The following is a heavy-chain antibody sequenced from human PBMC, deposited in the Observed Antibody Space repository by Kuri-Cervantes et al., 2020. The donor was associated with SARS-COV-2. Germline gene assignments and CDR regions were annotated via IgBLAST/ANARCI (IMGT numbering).Heavy chain of an antibody. V-gene: IGHV3-7*01. J-gene: IGHJ5*02. CDR1: GFSFNGYW. CDR2: IKQDGSEK. CDR3: ATGECYYGSGTFCLGS. D-gene: IGHD3-10*01. Sequence: GESLKISCAASGFSFNGYWMGWVRQAPGKGLEWLANIKQDGSEKYYADSVKGRFTISRDNAKNSLYLQMNSLGVEDTAVYYCATGECYYGSGTFCLGSWGQGTLVTVSS.